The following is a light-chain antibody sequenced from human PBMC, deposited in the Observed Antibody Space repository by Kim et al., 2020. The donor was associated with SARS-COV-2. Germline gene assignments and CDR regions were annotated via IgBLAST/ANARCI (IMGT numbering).Light chain of an antibody. Sequence: QSALTQPPSVSGSPGQSITISCTGTSSDVGGYNYVSWYQQHPGKAPKLMIYDVSNRPSGVSNRFSGSKSGNTASLTISVLQAEDEADYYCSSYTSSSLVWVFGGGTKLTVL. CDR2: DVS. CDR3: SSYTSSSLVWV. V-gene: IGLV2-14*03. J-gene: IGLJ3*02. CDR1: SSDVGGYNY.